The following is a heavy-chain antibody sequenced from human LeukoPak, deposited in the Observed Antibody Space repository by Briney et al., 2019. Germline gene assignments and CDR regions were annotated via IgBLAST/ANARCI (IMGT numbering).Heavy chain of an antibody. Sequence: PGRSLRLSCAASGFTFSSYGMHWVRQAPGKGLEWVAVIWYDGSNKYYADSVKGRFTISRDNSKNSLYLQMNSLRAEDTAVHYCARGRRPDAFDIWGQGTRVTVSS. V-gene: IGHV3-33*01. CDR2: IWYDGSNK. J-gene: IGHJ3*02. CDR3: ARGRRPDAFDI. CDR1: GFTFSSYG.